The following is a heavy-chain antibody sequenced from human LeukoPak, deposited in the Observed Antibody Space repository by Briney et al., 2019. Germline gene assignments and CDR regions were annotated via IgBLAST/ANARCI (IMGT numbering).Heavy chain of an antibody. CDR3: ARGGGYSHFDY. J-gene: IGHJ4*02. CDR2: IWYDGSNK. V-gene: IGHV3-33*01. Sequence: GRSLRLSCAASGLTFSSYGMHWVRQAPGKGLEWVAVIWYDGSNKYYADSVKGRFTISRDNSKNTLYLQMNSLRAEDTAVYYCARGGGYSHFDYWGQGTLVTVSS. D-gene: IGHD5-12*01. CDR1: GLTFSSYG.